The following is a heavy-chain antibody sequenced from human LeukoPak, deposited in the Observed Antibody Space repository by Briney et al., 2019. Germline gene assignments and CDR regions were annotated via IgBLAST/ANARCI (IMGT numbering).Heavy chain of an antibody. J-gene: IGHJ4*02. D-gene: IGHD7-27*01. CDR2: IKLDGGEE. CDR3: ARDSGDRPRAVGHFLDY. Sequence: GGSLRLSCAASGFTFSSYWMSWVRQAPGKGPEWVANIKLDGGEEYYVDSVKGRFTISRDNAKDSLYLQMNSLRAEDTAVYYCARDSGDRPRAVGHFLDYWGQGTLVTVSS. CDR1: GFTFSSYW. V-gene: IGHV3-7*01.